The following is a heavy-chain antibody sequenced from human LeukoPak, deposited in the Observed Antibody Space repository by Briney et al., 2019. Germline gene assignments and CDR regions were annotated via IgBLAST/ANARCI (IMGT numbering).Heavy chain of an antibody. CDR1: GGSISSYY. Sequence: SETLSLTCTVSGGSISSYYWSWIRQPAGKGLEWIGRIYTSGSTNYNPSLKSRVTISVDTSKNQFSLKLSSVTAADTAVYYCARGEGGAAAGTAYGYYYYMDVWGKGTTVTVSS. CDR2: IYTSGST. V-gene: IGHV4-4*07. CDR3: ARGEGGAAAGTAYGYYYYMDV. J-gene: IGHJ6*03. D-gene: IGHD6-13*01.